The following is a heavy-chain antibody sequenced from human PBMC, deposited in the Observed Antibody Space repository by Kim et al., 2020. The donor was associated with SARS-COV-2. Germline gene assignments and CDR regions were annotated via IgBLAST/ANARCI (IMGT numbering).Heavy chain of an antibody. CDR3: AKGSGGRNLIDY. V-gene: IGHV3-30*18. CDR2: ISYDGSDQ. D-gene: IGHD2-15*01. Sequence: GGYLRLSCAASGFTFSSYGMHWVRQAPGKGLEWVTVISYDGSDQFYADSVKGRFTISRDNSKNTLFLQMNSLRAEDTAVYYCAKGSGGRNLIDYWGQGTL. CDR1: GFTFSSYG. J-gene: IGHJ4*02.